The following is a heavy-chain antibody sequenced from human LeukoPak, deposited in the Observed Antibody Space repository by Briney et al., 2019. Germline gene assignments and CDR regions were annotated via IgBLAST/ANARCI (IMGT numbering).Heavy chain of an antibody. D-gene: IGHD5-12*01. Sequence: KPSETLSLTCAVYGGSFSGYYWSWIRQPPGKGLEWIGEINHSGSTNYNPSLKSRVTISVDTSKNQFTLKLSSVTAADTAVYYCARGLGSPYSGYADAFDIWGQGTMVTVSS. J-gene: IGHJ3*02. CDR2: INHSGST. CDR3: ARGLGSPYSGYADAFDI. CDR1: GGSFSGYY. V-gene: IGHV4-34*01.